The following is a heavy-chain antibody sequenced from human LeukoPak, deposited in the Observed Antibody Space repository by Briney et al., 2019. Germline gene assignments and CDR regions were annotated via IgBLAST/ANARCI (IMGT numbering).Heavy chain of an antibody. D-gene: IGHD2-2*02. CDR3: ARGEYPHAFDI. V-gene: IGHV3-66*01. J-gene: IGHJ3*02. CDR1: GFTVSSNY. Sequence: GGSLRLSCAASGFTVSSNYMSWVRQAPGKGLEWVSVIYSGGSTYYADSVKGRFTISRDNSKNTLYLQMNSLRAEDTALYYCARGEYPHAFDIWGQGTMVSVSS. CDR2: IYSGGST.